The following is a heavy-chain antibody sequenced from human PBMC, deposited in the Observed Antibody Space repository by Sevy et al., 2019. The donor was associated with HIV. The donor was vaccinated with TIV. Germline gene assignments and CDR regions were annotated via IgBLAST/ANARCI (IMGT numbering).Heavy chain of an antibody. CDR3: ATRPTMIVVVIPA. V-gene: IGHV3-23*01. J-gene: IGHJ5*02. D-gene: IGHD3-22*01. Sequence: GGSLRLSCAASGLTFSSYAMSWVRQAPGKGLEWVSAISGSGGSTYYAASVKGRFTISRDNSKNTLYRQMNSLRAEDTAVYYCATRPTMIVVVIPAWGQGTLVTVSS. CDR2: ISGSGGST. CDR1: GLTFSSYA.